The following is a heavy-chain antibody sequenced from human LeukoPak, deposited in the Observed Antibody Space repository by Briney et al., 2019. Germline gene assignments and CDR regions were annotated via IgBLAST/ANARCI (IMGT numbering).Heavy chain of an antibody. J-gene: IGHJ4*02. Sequence: ASVKVSCKASGYTFTGYYMHWVRQAPGQGLEWMGWINPNSGGTNYAQKFQGRVTMTRDTSINTAYMELSRLRSDDTAVYYCASSELSSGWYRDYWGQGTLVTVSS. CDR2: INPNSGGT. CDR3: ASSELSSGWYRDY. V-gene: IGHV1-2*02. D-gene: IGHD6-19*01. CDR1: GYTFTGYY.